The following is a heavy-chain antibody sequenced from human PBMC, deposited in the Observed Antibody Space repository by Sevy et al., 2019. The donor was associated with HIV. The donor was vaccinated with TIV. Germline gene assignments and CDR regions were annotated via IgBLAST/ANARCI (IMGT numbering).Heavy chain of an antibody. CDR3: ARSQNVDSAPFDY. J-gene: IGHJ4*02. CDR2: FFYSDNL. D-gene: IGHD5-18*01. Sequence: AEILSLTCSVSGDSLSSADYYWSWVRQPPGKGVEWIGYFFYSDNLYYNPSLKSRLTISLDTSKNQFSLKLTSVTAADSAVYYRARSQNVDSAPFDYWGQGTPVTVSS. V-gene: IGHV4-30-4*01. CDR1: GDSLSSADYY.